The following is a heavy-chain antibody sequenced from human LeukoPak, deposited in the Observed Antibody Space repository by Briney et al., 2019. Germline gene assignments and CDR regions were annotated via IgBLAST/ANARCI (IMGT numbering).Heavy chain of an antibody. CDR3: ASVVVVTAANWFDP. CDR2: INHSGGT. D-gene: IGHD2-21*02. Sequence: SETLSLTCAVYGGSFSTYYWTWIRQPPGKGLEWIGEINHSGGTSYNPSLGSRVTISVDTSKNQFSLRLSSVTAADTALYYCASVVVVTAANWFDPWGQGTLVTVSS. CDR1: GGSFSTYY. V-gene: IGHV4-34*01. J-gene: IGHJ5*02.